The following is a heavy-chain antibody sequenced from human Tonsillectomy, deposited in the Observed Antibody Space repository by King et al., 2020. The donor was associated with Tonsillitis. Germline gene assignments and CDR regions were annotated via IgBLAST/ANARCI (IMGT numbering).Heavy chain of an antibody. CDR1: GFTFSDYY. D-gene: IGHD3-22*01. CDR3: ARERITMIVVVNDAFDI. Sequence: VQLVESGGVLVKPGGSLRLSCAASGFTFSDYYMSWIRQAPGKGLEWVSYISSSGSTIYYADSVKGRFTISRDNAKNSLYLQMNSLRAEDTAVYYCARERITMIVVVNDAFDIWGQGTMVTVSS. CDR2: ISSSGSTI. V-gene: IGHV3-11*01. J-gene: IGHJ3*02.